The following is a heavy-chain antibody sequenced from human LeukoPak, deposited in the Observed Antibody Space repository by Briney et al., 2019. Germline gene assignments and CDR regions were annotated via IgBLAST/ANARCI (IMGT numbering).Heavy chain of an antibody. CDR1: GFTFSSYA. V-gene: IGHV3-23*01. CDR3: AKLELGAYYDSSGYYYGGPPYFDY. CDR2: ISGSGGST. D-gene: IGHD3-22*01. Sequence: GGSLRLSCAASGFTFSSYATCGVRQAPAKGLEWVSAISGSGGSTYYAESVKGRFPIYRDNSKNTLYLQMNSLRAEDTAVYYCAKLELGAYYDSSGYYYGGPPYFDYWGQGTLVTVSS. J-gene: IGHJ4*02.